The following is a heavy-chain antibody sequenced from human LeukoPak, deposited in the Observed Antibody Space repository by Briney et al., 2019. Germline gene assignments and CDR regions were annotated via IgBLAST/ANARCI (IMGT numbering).Heavy chain of an antibody. D-gene: IGHD6-6*01. J-gene: IGHJ4*02. CDR2: ISGSGGST. V-gene: IGHV3-23*01. CDR3: ARVSIAARKGDY. CDR1: GFTFSSYA. Sequence: GGSLRLSCAASGFTFSSYAMSWVRQAPGQGLEWVSAISGSGGSTYYADSVKGRFTISRDNAKNSLYLQMNSLRAEDTAVYYCARVSIAARKGDYWGQGTLVTVSS.